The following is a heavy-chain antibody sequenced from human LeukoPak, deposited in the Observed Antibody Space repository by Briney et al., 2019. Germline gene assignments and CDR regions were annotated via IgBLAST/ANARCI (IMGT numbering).Heavy chain of an antibody. CDR2: IYSGGST. Sequence: GGSLRLSCAASGFTVSSNYMSWVRQAPGKGLEWVSVIYSGGSTYYADSVKGRFTISRDNSKNTLYLQMNSLRAEDTAVYYCAHSYYDILTGYCYGADYWGQGTLVTVSS. CDR1: GFTVSSNY. V-gene: IGHV3-66*01. J-gene: IGHJ4*02. CDR3: AHSYYDILTGYCYGADY. D-gene: IGHD3-9*01.